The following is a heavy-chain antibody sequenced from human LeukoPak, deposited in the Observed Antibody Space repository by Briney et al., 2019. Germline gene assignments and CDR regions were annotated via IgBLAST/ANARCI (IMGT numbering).Heavy chain of an antibody. Sequence: GGSLRLSCAASGFTFSSYSMNWVRQAPGKGLEWVSSISSSSSYIYYADSVKGRFTISRDNPENTLFLQMNSLRPEDAAVYYCARNGDYGRMYYFDYWGQGTLVAVSS. CDR3: ARNGDYGRMYYFDY. V-gene: IGHV3-21*01. CDR2: ISSSSSYI. J-gene: IGHJ4*02. D-gene: IGHD4-17*01. CDR1: GFTFSSYS.